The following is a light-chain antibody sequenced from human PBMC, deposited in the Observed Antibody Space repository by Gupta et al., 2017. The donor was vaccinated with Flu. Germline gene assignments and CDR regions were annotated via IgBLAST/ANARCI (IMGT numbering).Light chain of an antibody. V-gene: IGLV3-21*02. J-gene: IGLJ2*01. CDR1: NIGSKS. CDR2: DDS. CDR3: QVWHTTSEVI. Sequence: PGQTARMTCGGNNIGSKSVHWYQQKPGQAPVLVVYDDSDRPSGIPERFSGSNSGNTATLTISRVEVGDEADYFCQVWHTTSEVIFGGGTKVTVL.